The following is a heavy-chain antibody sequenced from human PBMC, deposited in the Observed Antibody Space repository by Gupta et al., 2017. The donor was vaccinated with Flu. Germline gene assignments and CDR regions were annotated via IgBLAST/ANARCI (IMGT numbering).Heavy chain of an antibody. J-gene: IGHJ4*02. CDR1: YF. Sequence: YFWSWSRQTPGKGLEWIGEINRSGSTTYNPSLERGVTISVDASKSQFFLKVTSVTAADTAIYYCARGTYSSSWSSNFDSWGQGTLVTVSS. CDR3: ARGTYSSSWSSNFDS. V-gene: IGHV4-34*01. D-gene: IGHD6-13*01. CDR2: INRSGST.